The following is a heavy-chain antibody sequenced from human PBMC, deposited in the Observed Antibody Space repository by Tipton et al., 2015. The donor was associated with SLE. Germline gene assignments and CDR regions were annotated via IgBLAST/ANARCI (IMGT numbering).Heavy chain of an antibody. V-gene: IGHV4-34*01. Sequence: TLSLTCAVYGASLNDYYWTWIRQPPGKGLEWIGDINHSGSTDCNPSLKSRVTMSVDTSKNQFSLNLTSVTAADTALYYCARCTIFGVVRGSFDCWAQGTLITVPS. CDR1: GASLNDYY. CDR3: ARCTIFGVVRGSFDC. J-gene: IGHJ4*02. D-gene: IGHD3-3*01. CDR2: INHSGST.